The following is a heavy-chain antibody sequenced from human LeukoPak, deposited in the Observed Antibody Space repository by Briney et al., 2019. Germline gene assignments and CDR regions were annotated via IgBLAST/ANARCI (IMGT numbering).Heavy chain of an antibody. Sequence: HPGGSLRLSCAASGFTFSSYAMSWVRQAPRKGLEWVSAISGSGGSTYYADSVKGRFTISRDNSKNTLYLQMNSLRAEDTAVYYCAKRTVGVLYYYMDVWGKGTTVAVSS. J-gene: IGHJ6*03. CDR3: AKRTVGVLYYYMDV. CDR1: GFTFSSYA. CDR2: ISGSGGST. V-gene: IGHV3-23*01. D-gene: IGHD4-23*01.